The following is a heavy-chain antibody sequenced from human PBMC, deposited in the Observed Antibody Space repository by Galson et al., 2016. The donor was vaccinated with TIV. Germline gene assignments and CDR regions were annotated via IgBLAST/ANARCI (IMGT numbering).Heavy chain of an antibody. CDR1: GASAFTFNTYG. V-gene: IGHV3-30*18. D-gene: IGHD1-26*01. CDR3: AKEETRGGRLYQYHGTDV. CDR2: ISYDGSNK. J-gene: IGHJ6*02. Sequence: LRLSCAASGASAFTFNTYGVHWVRQAPGKGLEWVAVISYDGSNKYLGDSVKGRFTISRDISENTVYLQMTSLTREDTAVYFCAKEETRGGRLYQYHGTDVWGQGTTVTVSS.